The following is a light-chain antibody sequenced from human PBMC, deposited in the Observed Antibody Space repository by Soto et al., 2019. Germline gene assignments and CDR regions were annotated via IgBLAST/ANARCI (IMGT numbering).Light chain of an antibody. Sequence: DIQMTQSPSTLSASLGDRVTITCRASRAISDWLAWYQQRPGKAPKLLIYRASRLESGVPSRFSGSGSGTECTLTISGLQPDDFATYYCQQYNTFSFTFGQGTKREI. CDR2: RAS. V-gene: IGKV1-5*03. CDR1: RAISDW. CDR3: QQYNTFSFT. J-gene: IGKJ2*01.